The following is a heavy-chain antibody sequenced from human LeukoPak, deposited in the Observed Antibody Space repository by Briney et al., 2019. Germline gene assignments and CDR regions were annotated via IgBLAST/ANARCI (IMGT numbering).Heavy chain of an antibody. D-gene: IGHD3-22*01. CDR3: ARGNSYDSSGYPEYFQN. J-gene: IGHJ1*01. Sequence: GGSLRLSCAASGFIFSDYYMNWVRQAPGKGLEWVSVIYSGGSTSYADSVKGRFTISRDNSRNTVSLQMNTLRAEDTAVYYCARGNSYDSSGYPEYFQNWGQGTLVTVSS. CDR1: GFIFSDYY. CDR2: IYSGGST. V-gene: IGHV3-66*01.